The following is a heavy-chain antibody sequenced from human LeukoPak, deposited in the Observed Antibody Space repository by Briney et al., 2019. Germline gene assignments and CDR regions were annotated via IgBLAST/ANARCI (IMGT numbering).Heavy chain of an antibody. J-gene: IGHJ6*03. CDR1: GFTFSSYA. V-gene: IGHV3-23*01. Sequence: GGSLRLSCAASGFTFSSYAMSLVRQAPGEGLEWGSAISGSGGSTYYADSVKGRFTISRDNSKNTLYLQMNSLRSEDTAVYYCARRNYSMDVWGKATTVTVSS. CDR3: ARRNYSMDV. CDR2: ISGSGGST.